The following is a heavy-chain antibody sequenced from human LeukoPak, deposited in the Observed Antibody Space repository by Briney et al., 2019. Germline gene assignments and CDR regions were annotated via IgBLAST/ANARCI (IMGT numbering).Heavy chain of an antibody. V-gene: IGHV1-18*01. CDR2: ISANNGNT. CDR3: ARDPGLAVAGTIGGDY. J-gene: IGHJ4*02. Sequence: GASVKVSCKASGYTFTSYGISWVRQAPGQGVEWMGWISANNGNTNYAQKLQGRLTMTTHTSTSTAYMELRSLRSDDTAVYYCARDPGLAVAGTIGGDYWGQGTLVTVSS. D-gene: IGHD6-19*01. CDR1: GYTFTSYG.